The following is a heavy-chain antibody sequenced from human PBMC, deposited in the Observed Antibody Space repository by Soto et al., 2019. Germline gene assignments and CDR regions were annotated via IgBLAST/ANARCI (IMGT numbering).Heavy chain of an antibody. Sequence: PSETLSLTCNVSGGSVTTGGWYWNWIRQPPGGGLEWIGHVYYTGATDYNPSVRSRVTISVDTSKNQFSLKLSSVTAADTAVYYCARSVFPWGQGTLVTVSS. CDR1: GGSVTTGGWY. CDR3: ARSVFP. J-gene: IGHJ5*02. CDR2: VYYTGAT. V-gene: IGHV4-61*08.